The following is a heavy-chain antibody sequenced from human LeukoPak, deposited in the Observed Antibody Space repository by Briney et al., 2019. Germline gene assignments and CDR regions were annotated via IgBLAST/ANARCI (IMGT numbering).Heavy chain of an antibody. J-gene: IGHJ6*02. CDR3: ARHREDYYYYGMDV. CDR1: GGTFSSYA. V-gene: IGHV1-69*05. Sequence: SVKVSCKASGGTFSSYAISWVRQAPGQGLEWMGGIIPIFGTANYAQKFQGRVTITTDESTSTAYMELSSLRSEDTALYYCARHREDYYYYGMDVWGQGTTVTVSS. CDR2: IIPIFGTA.